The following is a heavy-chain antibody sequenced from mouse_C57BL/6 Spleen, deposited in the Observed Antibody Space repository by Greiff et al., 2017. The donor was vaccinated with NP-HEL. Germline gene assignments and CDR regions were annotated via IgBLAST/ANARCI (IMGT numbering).Heavy chain of an antibody. D-gene: IGHD1-1*01. CDR1: GFTFSDYG. Sequence: EVMLVESGGGLVKPGGSLKLSCAASGFTFSDYGMHWVRQAPEKGLEWVAYISSGSSTIYYADTVKGRFTISRDNAKNTLFLQMTSLRSEDTAMYYCARKSTTVVPYYAMDYWGQGTSVTVSS. J-gene: IGHJ4*01. CDR2: ISSGSSTI. V-gene: IGHV5-17*01. CDR3: ARKSTTVVPYYAMDY.